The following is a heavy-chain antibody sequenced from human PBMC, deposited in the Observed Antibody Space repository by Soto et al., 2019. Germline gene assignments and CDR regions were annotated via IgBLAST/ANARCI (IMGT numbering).Heavy chain of an antibody. D-gene: IGHD2-2*01. CDR1: GGSFSGYY. Sequence: QVQLQQWGAGLLKPSETLSLTCAVYGGSFSGYYWSWIRQPPGKGLEWIGEINHSGSTNYNPSLKSRVTISVDTSKNQFSLQLSSVTAADTAVYYCARCRRWFSIVVVPAARREADYYYYGMDVWGQGTTVTVSS. J-gene: IGHJ6*02. CDR2: INHSGST. V-gene: IGHV4-34*01. CDR3: ARCRRWFSIVVVPAARREADYYYYGMDV.